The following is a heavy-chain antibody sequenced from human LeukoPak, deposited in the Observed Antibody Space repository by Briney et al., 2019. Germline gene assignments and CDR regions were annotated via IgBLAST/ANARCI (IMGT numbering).Heavy chain of an antibody. D-gene: IGHD2-15*01. Sequence: GGSLRLSCAASGFTFSSYAMHWVRQAPGKGLEWVAVISYDGSNKYYADSVKGRFTISRDSSKNTLYLQMNSLRAEDTAVYYCAREGYCSGGSCDYGMDVWGQGTTVTVSS. V-gene: IGHV3-30-3*01. CDR3: AREGYCSGGSCDYGMDV. CDR1: GFTFSSYA. CDR2: ISYDGSNK. J-gene: IGHJ6*02.